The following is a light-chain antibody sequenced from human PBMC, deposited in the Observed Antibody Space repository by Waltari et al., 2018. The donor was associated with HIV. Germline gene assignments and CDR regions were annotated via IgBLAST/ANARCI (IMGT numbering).Light chain of an antibody. CDR1: ALPPVF. CDR3: QSSDTSGTY. CDR2: KDT. J-gene: IGLJ2*01. Sequence: FELTQPPSMSVSPGQTARTTCPGDALPPVFAYWFQQKSGTAPVLLIFKDTGRQTGIPARFSGSSSGTVATLTISGVRAEDEADYYCQSSDTSGTYFGGGTKLTVL. V-gene: IGLV3-25*03.